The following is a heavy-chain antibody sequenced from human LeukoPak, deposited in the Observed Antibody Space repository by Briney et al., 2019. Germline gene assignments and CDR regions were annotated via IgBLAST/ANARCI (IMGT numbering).Heavy chain of an antibody. Sequence: GGSLRLSCAASGFTFSTYWMSWVRQAPGKGLEWVVNIKQDGSEKYYLYSVKGRFTISRDNAKNSLYLQMNSLRAEDTAMYYCARDSAGNDYWGQGTLVTVSS. V-gene: IGHV3-7*01. D-gene: IGHD6-13*01. CDR2: IKQDGSEK. J-gene: IGHJ4*02. CDR1: GFTFSTYW. CDR3: ARDSAGNDY.